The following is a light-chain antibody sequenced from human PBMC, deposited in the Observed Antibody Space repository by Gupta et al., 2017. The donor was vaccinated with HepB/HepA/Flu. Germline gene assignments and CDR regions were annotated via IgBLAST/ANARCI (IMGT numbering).Light chain of an antibody. CDR1: QSVSSGY. Sequence: VLTQSPGTLSLSPGERATLSCRASQSVSSGYLAWYQQKPGQAPRLLIYGASSRATGIPDRFSGSGSGTDFTLTISRLEPEDVAVYYCQQYGRQRWTFGQGTKVEI. V-gene: IGKV3-20*01. J-gene: IGKJ1*01. CDR2: GAS. CDR3: QQYGRQRWT.